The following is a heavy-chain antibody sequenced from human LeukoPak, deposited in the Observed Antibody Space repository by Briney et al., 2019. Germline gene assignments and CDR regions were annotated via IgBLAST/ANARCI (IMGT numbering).Heavy chain of an antibody. CDR3: ARHRAPYSGSYVDY. CDR2: IYHSGST. Sequence: SETLSLTCAVSGYSISSGYYWGWIRQPPGKRLEWIGSIYHSGSTYYNPSLKSRVTISVDTSKNQFSLKLSSVTAADTAVYYCARHRAPYSGSYVDYWGQGTLVTVSS. J-gene: IGHJ4*02. CDR1: GYSISSGYY. D-gene: IGHD1-26*01. V-gene: IGHV4-38-2*01.